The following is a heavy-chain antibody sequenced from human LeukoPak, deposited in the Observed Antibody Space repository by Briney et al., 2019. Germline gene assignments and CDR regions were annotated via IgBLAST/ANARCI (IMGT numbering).Heavy chain of an antibody. J-gene: IGHJ4*02. Sequence: GGSLLLSCGAAAFTFIDYSLHGVRQALARELEWLSLVSWDGDNTHYADSVKGRFTISRDNSKNSLYLQMNSLRTEDTAFYYCAKDLGRLQFYFDYWGQGTLVTVSS. D-gene: IGHD5-24*01. V-gene: IGHV3-43*01. CDR2: VSWDGDNT. CDR1: AFTFIDYS. CDR3: AKDLGRLQFYFDY.